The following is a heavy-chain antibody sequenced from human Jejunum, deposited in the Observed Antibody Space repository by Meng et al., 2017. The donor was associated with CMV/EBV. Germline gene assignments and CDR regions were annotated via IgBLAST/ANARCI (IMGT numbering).Heavy chain of an antibody. CDR2: IFYSGRT. V-gene: IGHV4-30-4*08. Sequence: GSISSGDYCWSWIRQSPEEGLELIGYIFYSGRTYYNPSFESRATISVDTSKNQFSLKLTSVTAADTAVYYCVRDGSEMWTGYSGFDPWGQGVLVTVSS. D-gene: IGHD3/OR15-3a*01. CDR1: GSISSGDYC. CDR3: VRDGSEMWTGYSGFDP. J-gene: IGHJ5*02.